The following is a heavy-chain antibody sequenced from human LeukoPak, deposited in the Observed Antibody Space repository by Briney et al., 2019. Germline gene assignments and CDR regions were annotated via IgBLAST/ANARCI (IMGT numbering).Heavy chain of an antibody. V-gene: IGHV1-69*13. Sequence: ASVKVSCKVSGYTLTELSMHWVRQAPGKGLEWMGGIIPIFGTANYAQKFQGRVTITADESTSTAYMELSSLRSEDTAVYYCARVGDSTGYYYFDYWGQGTLVTVSS. J-gene: IGHJ4*02. CDR2: IIPIFGTA. CDR1: GYTLTELS. CDR3: ARVGDSTGYYYFDY. D-gene: IGHD3-22*01.